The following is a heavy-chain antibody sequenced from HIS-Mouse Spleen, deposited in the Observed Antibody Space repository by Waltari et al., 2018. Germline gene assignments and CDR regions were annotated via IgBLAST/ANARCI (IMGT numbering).Heavy chain of an antibody. D-gene: IGHD6-6*01. J-gene: IGHJ6*02. CDR3: ARGAARSDYYYYGMDV. CDR2: IYYSGST. CDR1: GGSISSYY. Sequence: QVQLQESCPGLVKPSETLSLTCTVSGGSISSYYWSWIRQPPGKGLEWIGYIYYSGSTNYNPSLKSRVTISVDTSKNQFSLKLSSVTAADTAVYYCARGAARSDYYYYGMDVWGQGTTVTVSS. V-gene: IGHV4-59*01.